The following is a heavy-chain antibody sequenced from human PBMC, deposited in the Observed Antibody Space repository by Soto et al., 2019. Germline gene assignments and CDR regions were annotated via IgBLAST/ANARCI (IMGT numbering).Heavy chain of an antibody. V-gene: IGHV4-59*01. J-gene: IGHJ6*02. CDR1: GDSINTYY. Sequence: PSETLSLTCSVSGDSINTYYWSWIRQPPGKGLEWIGYMYHSGSTDYNPSLKSRVTISVDPSKTQFSLQLSSVTAADTAVYYCASYVAIYGTSRLYYGIDVWGQGTPVTVSS. CDR3: ASYVAIYGTSRLYYGIDV. D-gene: IGHD2-2*01. CDR2: MYHSGST.